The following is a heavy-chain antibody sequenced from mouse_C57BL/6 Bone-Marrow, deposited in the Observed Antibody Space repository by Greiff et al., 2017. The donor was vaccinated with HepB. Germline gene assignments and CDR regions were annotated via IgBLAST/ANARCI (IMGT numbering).Heavy chain of an antibody. D-gene: IGHD4-1*01. V-gene: IGHV5-15*01. Sequence: EVKVVESGGGLVQPGGSLKLSCAASGFTFSDYGMAWVRQAPRKGPEWVASISNLAYSIYYADTVTGRFTISRENAKNTLYLEMSSLRSEDTAMYYCARNDWDWYFDVWGTGTTVTVSS. CDR1: GFTFSDYG. CDR3: ARNDWDWYFDV. J-gene: IGHJ1*03. CDR2: ISNLAYSI.